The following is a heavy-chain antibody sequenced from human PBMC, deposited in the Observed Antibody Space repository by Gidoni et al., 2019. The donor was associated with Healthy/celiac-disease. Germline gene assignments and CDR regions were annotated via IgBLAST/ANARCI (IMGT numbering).Heavy chain of an antibody. CDR3: ARDAGDYFDSSGLTPDY. J-gene: IGHJ4*02. V-gene: IGHV1-69*04. Sequence: QVQLVQSGAEVQKPGSSVKVSCKASGGTFSSYAISWVRQAPGQGLEWMGRIIPILGIANYAQKFQGRVTITADKSTSTAYMELSSLRSEDTAVYYCARDAGDYFDSSGLTPDYWGQGTLVTVSS. CDR2: IIPILGIA. D-gene: IGHD3-22*01. CDR1: GGTFSSYA.